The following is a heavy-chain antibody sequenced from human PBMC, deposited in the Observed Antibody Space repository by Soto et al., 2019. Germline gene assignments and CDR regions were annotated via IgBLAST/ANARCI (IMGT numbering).Heavy chain of an antibody. CDR2: ISAYNGNT. Sequence: ASVKVSCKASGYTFTSYGISWVRQAPGQGLEWMGWISAYNGNTNYAQKLQGRVTMTTDTSTSTAYMELRSLRSDDTAVYYCARVSSTMVRGVIRPHSFDYWGQGTLVTVSS. V-gene: IGHV1-18*01. J-gene: IGHJ4*02. D-gene: IGHD3-10*01. CDR1: GYTFTSYG. CDR3: ARVSSTMVRGVIRPHSFDY.